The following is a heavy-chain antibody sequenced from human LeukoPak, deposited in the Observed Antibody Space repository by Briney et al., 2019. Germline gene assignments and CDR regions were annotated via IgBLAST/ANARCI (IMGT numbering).Heavy chain of an antibody. J-gene: IGHJ4*02. D-gene: IGHD3-3*01. CDR2: IIPILGIA. Sequence: SVKVSCKASGDTFSSYAISWVRQAPGQGLEWMGSIIPILGIANYAQKLQGRVTITADKSTSTAYMELSSLRSEDTAVYYCARVPDFWSGYLPDYWGQGTLVTVSS. V-gene: IGHV1-69*04. CDR1: GDTFSSYA. CDR3: ARVPDFWSGYLPDY.